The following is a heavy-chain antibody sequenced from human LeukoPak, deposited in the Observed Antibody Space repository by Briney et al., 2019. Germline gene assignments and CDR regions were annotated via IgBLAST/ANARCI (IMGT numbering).Heavy chain of an antibody. CDR1: GGTFSSYA. Sequence: SVKVSCKASGGTFSSYAISWVRQAPGQGLEWMGRIIPIFGTAKYAQKFQGRVTINTDESTSTAYLELSSLRSEDTAVYYCARDLHNWNGGGYFGYWGQGTLVTVSS. J-gene: IGHJ4*02. D-gene: IGHD1-20*01. CDR3: ARDLHNWNGGGYFGY. V-gene: IGHV1-69*05. CDR2: IIPIFGTA.